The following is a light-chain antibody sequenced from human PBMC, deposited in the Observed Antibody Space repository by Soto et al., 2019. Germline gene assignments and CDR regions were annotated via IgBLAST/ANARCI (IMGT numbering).Light chain of an antibody. V-gene: IGKV3-20*01. J-gene: IGKJ1*01. CDR1: QSISSTY. CDR3: QQYGGSPET. CDR2: DVY. Sequence: EIVFSQSSGTPSFSPGERATPSCRASQSISSTYLAWYQQKPGQAPRLLIHDVYNRATGIPDRFSGSGSGTDFTLTISRLEPEDFAVYYCQQYGGSPETFGQGTKVDI.